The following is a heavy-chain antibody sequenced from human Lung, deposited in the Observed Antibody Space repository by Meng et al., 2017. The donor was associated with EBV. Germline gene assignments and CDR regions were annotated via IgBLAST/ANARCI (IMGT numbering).Heavy chain of an antibody. J-gene: IGHJ5*02. V-gene: IGHV4-59*01. D-gene: IGHD2-15*01. CDR2: IYYSGST. Sequence: QLQGSAPGLVKPSETLSLTCTVSGGSISSYYWSWIRQPPGKGLEWIGYIYYSGSTNYNPSLKSRVTISVDTSKNQFSLNLSSVTAADTAVYYCASLVAATRWFDLWGQGTLVTVSS. CDR1: GGSISSYY. CDR3: ASLVAATRWFDL.